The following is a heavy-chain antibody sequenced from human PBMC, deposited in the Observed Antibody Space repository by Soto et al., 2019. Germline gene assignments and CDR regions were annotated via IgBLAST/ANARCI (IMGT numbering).Heavy chain of an antibody. CDR1: GFTFSSYA. D-gene: IGHD6-19*01. Sequence: GGSLRLSCAASGFTFSSYAMSGVRQAPGKGLEWVSAISGSGGSTYYADSVKGRFTISRDNSKNTLYLQMNSLRAEDTAVYYCAKGAVAGPAYYYMDVWGKGTTVTVSS. V-gene: IGHV3-23*01. J-gene: IGHJ6*03. CDR2: ISGSGGST. CDR3: AKGAVAGPAYYYMDV.